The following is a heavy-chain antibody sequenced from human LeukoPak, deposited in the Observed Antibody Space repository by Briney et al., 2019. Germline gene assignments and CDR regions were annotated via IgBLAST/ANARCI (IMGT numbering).Heavy chain of an antibody. CDR2: IYPGDSDP. V-gene: IGHV5-51*01. CDR3: ARLDILTGSPFDY. Sequence: GESLKISCKGSGYSFTNYWIGWVRQMPGKGLEWMGMIYPGDSDPRYSPSFQGQVTISADKSISTAYLQWSSLKASDTAMYYCARLDILTGSPFDYWGQGTLVTVSS. D-gene: IGHD3-9*01. CDR1: GYSFTNYW. J-gene: IGHJ4*02.